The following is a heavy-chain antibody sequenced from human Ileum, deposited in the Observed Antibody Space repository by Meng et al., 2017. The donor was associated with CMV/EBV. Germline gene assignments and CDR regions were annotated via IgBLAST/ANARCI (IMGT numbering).Heavy chain of an antibody. J-gene: IGHJ4*02. Sequence: SGYTFTGYYMHWVRQAPGQGLEWMGWINPNSGGTNYAQKFQGRVTMTRDTSISTAYMELSRLRSDDTAVYYCARAYCSSTSCYPVYWGQGTLVTVSS. CDR1: GYTFTGYY. CDR2: INPNSGGT. V-gene: IGHV1-2*02. CDR3: ARAYCSSTSCYPVY. D-gene: IGHD2-2*01.